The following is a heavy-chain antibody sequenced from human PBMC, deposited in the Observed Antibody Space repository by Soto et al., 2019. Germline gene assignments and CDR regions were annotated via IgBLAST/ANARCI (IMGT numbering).Heavy chain of an antibody. CDR3: ARDRDYDILTGSSFDAFDI. J-gene: IGHJ3*02. D-gene: IGHD3-9*01. CDR2: IKQDGSEK. Sequence: LRLSCAASGFTFSSYWMSWVRQAPGKGLEWVANIKQDGSEKYYVDSVKGRFTISRDNAKNSLYLQMNSLRAEDTAVYYCARDRDYDILTGSSFDAFDIWGQGTMVAVSS. CDR1: GFTFSSYW. V-gene: IGHV3-7*01.